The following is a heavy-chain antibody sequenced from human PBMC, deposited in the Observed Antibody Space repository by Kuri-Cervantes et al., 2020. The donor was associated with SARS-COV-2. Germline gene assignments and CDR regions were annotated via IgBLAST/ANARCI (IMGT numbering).Heavy chain of an antibody. CDR1: GFTFSSYA. J-gene: IGHJ4*02. V-gene: IGHV3-23*01. Sequence: GGSLRLSCAASGFTFSSYAMSWVRQAPGKGLEWVSAISGSGGSTYYADSVKGRFTISRDNAKNSLYLQMNSLRAEDTAVYYCARDLLWGDRSFYSNYRAGSFDYWGQGTLVTVSS. D-gene: IGHD4-11*01. CDR3: ARDLLWGDRSFYSNYRAGSFDY. CDR2: ISGSGGST.